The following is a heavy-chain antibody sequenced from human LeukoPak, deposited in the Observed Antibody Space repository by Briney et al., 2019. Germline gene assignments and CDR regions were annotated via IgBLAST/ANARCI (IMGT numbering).Heavy chain of an antibody. CDR2: INHSGST. CDR1: GGSFSGYY. D-gene: IGHD3-22*01. J-gene: IGHJ4*02. CDR3: ARLKNRLYYYDSSGLRYFDY. Sequence: SETLSLTCAVYGGSFSGYYWSWIRQPPGKGLEWIGEINHSGSTNYNPPLKSRVTISVDTSKNQFSLKLSSVTAADTAVYYCARLKNRLYYYDSSGLRYFDYWGQGTPVTVSS. V-gene: IGHV4-34*01.